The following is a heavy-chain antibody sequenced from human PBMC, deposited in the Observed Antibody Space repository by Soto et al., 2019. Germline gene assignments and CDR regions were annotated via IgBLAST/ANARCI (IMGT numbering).Heavy chain of an antibody. D-gene: IGHD3-3*01. CDR1: GYTFTGNY. V-gene: IGHV1-2*02. Sequence: QVHLVQSGAEVKKPGASVKVSCKASGYTFTGNYIHWVRQAPGQVLEWMGWVNPDNGGTTSAQKFQGRVTMTRDTSVTTAYMELTRLTSDDTAVYYCARDPRPPSGWLGFWEYGMDVWGQGTTVTVSS. CDR2: VNPDNGGT. CDR3: ARDPRPPSGWLGFWEYGMDV. J-gene: IGHJ6*02.